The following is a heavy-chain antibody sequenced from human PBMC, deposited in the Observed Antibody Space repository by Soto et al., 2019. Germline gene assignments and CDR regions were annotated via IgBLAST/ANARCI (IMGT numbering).Heavy chain of an antibody. Sequence: QVQLVQSGAEVKEPGSSVKVSCKVSGGTFSSQTINWVRQVPGQGLEWMGSVIPIIGEGKYAQSFLGRVTITADRPRSTAYLELSSLRSEDTAVYYCASPAVNDLDADSSAFDIWGQGTMVTVSS. J-gene: IGHJ3*02. CDR3: ASPAVNDLDADSSAFDI. V-gene: IGHV1-69*02. D-gene: IGHD1-1*01. CDR2: VIPIIGEG. CDR1: GGTFSSQT.